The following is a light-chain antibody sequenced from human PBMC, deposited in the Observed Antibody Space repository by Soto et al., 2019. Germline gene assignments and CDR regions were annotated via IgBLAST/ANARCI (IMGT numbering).Light chain of an antibody. J-gene: IGKJ1*01. CDR2: DTS. CDR3: QEYIHWPPGM. CDR1: QFVSSR. Sequence: EIVVTQSPATLSASPGERVTLSCRASQFVSSRLAWYQQRLGQVPRLLIYDTSTRAPGISARFSGSGSGTAFTLTISSLQFYEFAVYYCQEYIHWPPGMFGPGTTVDIK. V-gene: IGKV3-15*01.